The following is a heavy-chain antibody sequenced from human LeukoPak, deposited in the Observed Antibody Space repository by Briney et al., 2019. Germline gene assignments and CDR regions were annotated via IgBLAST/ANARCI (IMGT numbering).Heavy chain of an antibody. CDR2: IYTSGST. V-gene: IGHV4-4*07. D-gene: IGHD3-22*01. J-gene: IGHJ4*02. Sequence: SETLSLTCTVSGGSISSYYWSWIRQPAGKGLEWIGRIYTSGSTNYNPSLKSRVTISVDTSKNQFSLKLSSVTAADTAVYYCARYYYDSSGYLAFDYWGQGTLVTVSS. CDR3: ARYYYDSSGYLAFDY. CDR1: GGSISSYY.